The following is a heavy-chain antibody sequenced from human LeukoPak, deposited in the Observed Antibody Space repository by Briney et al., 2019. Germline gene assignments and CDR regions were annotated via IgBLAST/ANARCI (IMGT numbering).Heavy chain of an antibody. J-gene: IGHJ4*02. CDR2: IRYDGSNK. CDR1: GFTFSSYG. CDR3: AKDHGTGFSFDY. D-gene: IGHD3-10*01. Sequence: GGSLTLSCAASGFTFSSYGMHWVRQAPGKGLEWVAFIRYDGSNKYYADSVKGRFTISRDNSKNTLYLQMNSLRAEDTAVYYCAKDHGTGFSFDYWGQGTLVTVSS. V-gene: IGHV3-30*02.